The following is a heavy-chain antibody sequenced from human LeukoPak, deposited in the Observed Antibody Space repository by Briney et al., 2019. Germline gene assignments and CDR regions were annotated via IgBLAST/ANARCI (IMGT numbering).Heavy chain of an antibody. V-gene: IGHV4-34*01. D-gene: IGHD3-9*01. CDR3: ARAADYDILTAP. Sequence: SETLSLTCAVYGGSFSGYYWSWIRQPPGKGLEWNGEINHSGSTNYNPSLKSRVTISVDTSKNQFSLKLSSVTAADTAVYYCARAADYDILTAPWGQGTLVTVSS. J-gene: IGHJ5*02. CDR2: INHSGST. CDR1: GGSFSGYY.